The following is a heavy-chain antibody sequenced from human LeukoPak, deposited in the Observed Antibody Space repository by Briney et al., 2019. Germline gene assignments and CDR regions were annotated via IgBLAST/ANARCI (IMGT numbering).Heavy chain of an antibody. D-gene: IGHD3-10*01. CDR2: IIPIFGTA. Sequence: SVKVSCKASGYTFTSYAMNWVRQAPGQGLEWMGGIIPIFGTANYAQKFQGRVTITADKSTSTAYMELSSLRSDDTAVYYCARDHAELFGITMVRGVIAYWGQGTLVTVSS. CDR1: GYTFTSYA. J-gene: IGHJ4*02. CDR3: ARDHAELFGITMVRGVIAY. V-gene: IGHV1-69*06.